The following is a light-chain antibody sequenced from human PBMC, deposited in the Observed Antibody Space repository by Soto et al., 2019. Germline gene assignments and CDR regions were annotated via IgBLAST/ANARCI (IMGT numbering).Light chain of an antibody. J-gene: IGLJ3*02. CDR2: SNN. CDR3: AAWDDSLNGLV. CDR1: SSNIGSNT. V-gene: IGLV1-44*01. Sequence: QSVLTQPPSASGTPGQRVTVSCSGSSSNIGSNTVNWYQQLPGTAPKLLIYSNNQRPSGVPDRFSGSKSGTSVSLAISGLQSEDEADSYCAAWDDSLNGLVIGGGTKVTVL.